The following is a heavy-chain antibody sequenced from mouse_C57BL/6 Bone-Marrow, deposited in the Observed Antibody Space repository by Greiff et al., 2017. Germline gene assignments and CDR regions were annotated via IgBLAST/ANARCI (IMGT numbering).Heavy chain of an antibody. CDR1: GFTFTDYY. D-gene: IGHD2-3*01. CDR3: ARYTPDCYYPY. CDR2: IRNKANGYTT. V-gene: IGHV7-3*01. Sequence: EVKLQESGGGLVQPGGSLSLSCAASGFTFTDYYMSWVRQPPGKALEWLGFIRNKANGYTTEYSASVKGRFTISRDTSQSILYLQMNTLGAEDGATYYCARYTPDCYYPYWGQGTTLTVSS. J-gene: IGHJ2*01.